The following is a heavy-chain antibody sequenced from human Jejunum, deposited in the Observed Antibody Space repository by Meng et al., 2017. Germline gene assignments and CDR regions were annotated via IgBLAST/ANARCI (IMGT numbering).Heavy chain of an antibody. V-gene: IGHV3-9*03. D-gene: IGHD3-10*01. CDR3: VKASRRVAYFNSGSFDS. CDR1: GFAFDDYS. CDR2: ISWNSGNI. Sequence: GGSLRLSCVASGFAFDDYSIHWVRHAPGKGLEWVSGISWNSGNIDYADSVRGRFTISRDNAKNSLYLQMDSLRTEDMAFYYCVKASRRVAYFNSGSFDSWGQGTLVTVSS. J-gene: IGHJ5*01.